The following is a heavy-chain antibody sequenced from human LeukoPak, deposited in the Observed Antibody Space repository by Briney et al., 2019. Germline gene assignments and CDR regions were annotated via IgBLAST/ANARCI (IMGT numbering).Heavy chain of an antibody. D-gene: IGHD1-26*01. CDR3: ARVVGPTRIDF. CDR1: GGPISSYY. J-gene: IGHJ4*02. Sequence: PSETLSLTCTVSGGPISSYYWSWIRQPPGKGLEWIGYIYYSGSTNYNPSLKSRVTISVDTSKNQFSLKLTSVTAADTAVYFCARVVGPTRIDFWGQGTLVTVSS. V-gene: IGHV4-59*01. CDR2: IYYSGST.